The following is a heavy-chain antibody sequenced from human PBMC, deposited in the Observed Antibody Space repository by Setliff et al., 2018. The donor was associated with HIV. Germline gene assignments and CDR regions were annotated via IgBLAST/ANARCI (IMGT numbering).Heavy chain of an antibody. Sequence: SETLSLTCTVSGGSINSGSYYWNWIRQPAGKGLEWIGHIYASGSTNYNPSLKSRVTMSVDTSKNQFSLNLNSLIAADTAVYFCARWGPDYYDYPYFDSWGQGTLVTVSS. D-gene: IGHD3-22*01. CDR3: ARWGPDYYDYPYFDS. CDR1: GGSINSGSYY. J-gene: IGHJ4*02. V-gene: IGHV4-61*09. CDR2: IYASGST.